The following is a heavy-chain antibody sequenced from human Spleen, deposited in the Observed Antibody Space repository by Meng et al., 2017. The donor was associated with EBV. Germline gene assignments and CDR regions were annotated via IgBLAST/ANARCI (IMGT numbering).Heavy chain of an antibody. V-gene: IGHV1-69*06. D-gene: IGHD4-17*01. CDR1: GGTFSSFA. J-gene: IGHJ4*02. CDR3: ASLRDGDYQYYFDY. Sequence: LVRSGAEVKAPGASVKVSCKASGGTFSSFAISWVRQAPGQGLEWMGGLIPIFGTTNYAQKFQGRVTITADKSTSTTYMELSSLRSEDTAVYYCASLRDGDYQYYFDYWGQGTLVTVSS. CDR2: LIPIFGTT.